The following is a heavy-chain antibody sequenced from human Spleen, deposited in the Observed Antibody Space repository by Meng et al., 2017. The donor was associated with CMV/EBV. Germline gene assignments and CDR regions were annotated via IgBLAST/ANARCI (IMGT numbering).Heavy chain of an antibody. CDR3: ARVPISYYYGMDV. CDR1: GFTFSTYW. Sequence: GGSLRLSCAASGFTFSTYWMTWVRQAPGKGLEWVANIRHDGNERYYVDSVKGRFTISRDNAKDSLYLQMNSLNADDTAVYYCARVPISYYYGMDVWGQGTTVTVSS. D-gene: IGHD2/OR15-2a*01. V-gene: IGHV3-7*01. J-gene: IGHJ6*02. CDR2: IRHDGNER.